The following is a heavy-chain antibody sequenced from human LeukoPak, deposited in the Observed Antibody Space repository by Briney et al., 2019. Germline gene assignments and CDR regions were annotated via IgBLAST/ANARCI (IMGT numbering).Heavy chain of an antibody. CDR1: GXTFSSYA. V-gene: IGHV3-23*01. J-gene: IGHJ3*02. D-gene: IGHD3-10*01. CDR3: AKDDGGSPPDAFDI. Sequence: PGGPLRLSCAASGXTFSSYAMSWVRQAPGKGLEWVSTISYSGGSTYYADSVKGRFAISRDSSKNTLYLQMNGLRGEDTAVYYCAKDDGGSPPDAFDIWGQGTLVTVSS. CDR2: ISYSGGST.